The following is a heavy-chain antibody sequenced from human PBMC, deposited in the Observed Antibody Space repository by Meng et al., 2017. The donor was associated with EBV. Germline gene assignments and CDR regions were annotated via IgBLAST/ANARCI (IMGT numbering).Heavy chain of an antibody. D-gene: IGHD2-21*01. V-gene: IGHV1-3*01. CDR3: VRGPPVGVPGPGDY. CDR1: GYAFTSYI. CDR2: INVGVGYT. Sequence: QVQLVQSGADVKNPGASVKVSCKASGYAFTSYIFHWVRQAPGQRLEWMGWINVGVGYTKYSQKFQGRVTISSDTSATTGYMELSSLRSEDTAVYYCVRGPPVGVPGPGDYWGQGTLVTVSS. J-gene: IGHJ4*02.